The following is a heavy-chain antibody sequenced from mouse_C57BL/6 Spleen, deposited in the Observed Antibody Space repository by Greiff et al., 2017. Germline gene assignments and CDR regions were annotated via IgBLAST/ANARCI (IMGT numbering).Heavy chain of an antibody. CDR3: ASDGSSRFDY. Sequence: QVQLQQSGAELVRPGTSVKVSCKASGYAFTNYLIEWVKQRPGQGLEWIGVINPGRGGTNYNEKFKGKATLTADKSSSTAYMQLSSLTSEDSAVYFCASDGSSRFDYWGQGTTLTVAA. CDR1: GYAFTNYL. V-gene: IGHV1-54*01. CDR2: INPGRGGT. J-gene: IGHJ2*01. D-gene: IGHD1-1*01.